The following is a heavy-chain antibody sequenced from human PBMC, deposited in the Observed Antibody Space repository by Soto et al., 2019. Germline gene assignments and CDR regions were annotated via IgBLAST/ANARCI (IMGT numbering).Heavy chain of an antibody. CDR2: VYSNGNT. CDR1: DDSLTTNKYA. Sequence: SETLSLTCTVSDDSLTTNKYAWTWIRQNPEKGLEWIGYVYSNGNTRSSPSLQSRVSMSVDTSKSHFSLRLSSVTAADTAVYFCARASYFRPSGSYYFVSWGQGTLVTVAS. D-gene: IGHD3-10*01. J-gene: IGHJ4*02. CDR3: ARASYFRPSGSYYFVS. V-gene: IGHV4-31*03.